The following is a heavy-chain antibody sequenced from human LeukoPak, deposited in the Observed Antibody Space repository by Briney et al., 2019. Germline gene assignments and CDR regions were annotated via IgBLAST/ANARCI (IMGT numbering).Heavy chain of an antibody. CDR1: GITLSNYG. CDR3: AKRGVVIRVILVGFNKAAYYFDS. CDR2: ISDSGGST. V-gene: IGHV3-23*01. Sequence: PGGSLRLSCAVSGITLSNYGMSWVRQAPGKGLEWVAGISDSGGSTSYADSVKGRFTISRDNPKNTLYLQMNSLRAEDTAVYFCAKRGVVIRVILVGFNKAAYYFDSWGQGALVTVSS. J-gene: IGHJ4*02. D-gene: IGHD3-22*01.